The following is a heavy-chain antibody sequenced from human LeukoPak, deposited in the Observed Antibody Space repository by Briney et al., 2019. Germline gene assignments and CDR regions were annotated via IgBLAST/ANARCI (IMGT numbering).Heavy chain of an antibody. V-gene: IGHV1-8*03. J-gene: IGHJ3*02. Sequence: ASVKVSCKASGYTFTSYDINWVRQATGQGLEWMGWMNPNSGNTGYAQKFQGRVTITRNTSISTAYMELSSLRSEDTAVYYCARDYYASGSYYRWAFDIWGQGTMVTVSS. CDR3: ARDYYASGSYYRWAFDI. CDR2: MNPNSGNT. CDR1: GYTFTSYD. D-gene: IGHD3-10*01.